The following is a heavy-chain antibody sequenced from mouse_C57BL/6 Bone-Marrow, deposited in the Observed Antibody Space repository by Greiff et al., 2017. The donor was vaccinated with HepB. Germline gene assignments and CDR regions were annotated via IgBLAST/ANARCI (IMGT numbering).Heavy chain of an antibody. Sequence: QVQLKQSGAELARPGASVKLSCKASGYTFTSYGISWVKQRTGQGLEWIGEIYPRSGNTYYNEKFKGKATLTADKSSSTAYMELRSLTSEDSAVYFCARSRTGTWAYWGQGTLVTVSA. D-gene: IGHD4-1*01. CDR2: IYPRSGNT. CDR1: GYTFTSYG. J-gene: IGHJ3*01. V-gene: IGHV1-81*01. CDR3: ARSRTGTWAY.